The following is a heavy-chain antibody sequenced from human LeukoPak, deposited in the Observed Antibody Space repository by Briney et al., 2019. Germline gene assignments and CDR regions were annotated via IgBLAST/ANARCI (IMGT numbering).Heavy chain of an antibody. CDR1: GFTFSSSA. J-gene: IGHJ4*02. V-gene: IGHV3-23*01. Sequence: GGSLRLSCAASGFTFSSSAMSWVRQAPGKGLEWVSTISGSGDRTYYADSVKGRFTISRDNSKNTLFLHMNSLRAEDTAVYSCAKGYYGSGSYGWFDYRGQGTLVTVSS. CDR3: AKGYYGSGSYGWFDY. D-gene: IGHD3-10*01. CDR2: ISGSGDRT.